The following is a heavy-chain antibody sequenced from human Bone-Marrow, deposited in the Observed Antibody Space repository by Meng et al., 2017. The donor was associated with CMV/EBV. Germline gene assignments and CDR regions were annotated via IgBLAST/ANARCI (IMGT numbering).Heavy chain of an antibody. CDR2: INPNSGGT. CDR1: GYTFTSYY. Sequence: ASVKVSCKASGYTFTSYYMHWVRQAPGQGLEWMGWINPNSGGTNYAQKFQGRVTMTRDTSISTAYMELSRLRSDDTAVYYCARVAVLRFLEWLLSPFDYWGQGTLVTVSS. V-gene: IGHV1-2*02. J-gene: IGHJ4*02. D-gene: IGHD3-3*01. CDR3: ARVAVLRFLEWLLSPFDY.